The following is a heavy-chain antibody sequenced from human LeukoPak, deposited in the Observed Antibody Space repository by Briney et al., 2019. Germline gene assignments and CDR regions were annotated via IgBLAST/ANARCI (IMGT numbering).Heavy chain of an antibody. CDR1: GYTFTSYD. V-gene: IGHV1-8*01. CDR2: MNPNSGNT. J-gene: IGHJ4*02. CDR3: AKSPSQRWPFDY. Sequence: GASVKVSCKASGYTFTSYDVNWFRQATGQGLEWMGWMNPNSGNTGYAQQFQGRVTLTRDTSISTAYMELSSLRSEDTAVYYCAKSPSQRWPFDYWGQGTLVTVSS. D-gene: IGHD6-13*01.